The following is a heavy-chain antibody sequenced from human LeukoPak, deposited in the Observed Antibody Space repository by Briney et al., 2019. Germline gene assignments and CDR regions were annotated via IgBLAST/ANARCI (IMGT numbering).Heavy chain of an antibody. CDR2: ISYDGSNK. CDR3: AREELNYYDSSGYYLPFY. J-gene: IGHJ4*02. Sequence: PAGGSLRLSCAASGFTFSSYAMHWVRQALGKGLEWVAVISYDGSNKYYADSVKGRFTISRDNSKNTLYLQMNSLRAEDTAVYYCAREELNYYDSSGYYLPFYWGQGTLVTVSS. D-gene: IGHD3-22*01. V-gene: IGHV3-30-3*01. CDR1: GFTFSSYA.